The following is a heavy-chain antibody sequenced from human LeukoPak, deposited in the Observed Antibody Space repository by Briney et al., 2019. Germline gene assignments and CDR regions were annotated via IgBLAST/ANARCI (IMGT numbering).Heavy chain of an antibody. J-gene: IGHJ6*02. CDR3: ARDAQYNIGWYDYYYGMDV. CDR1: GFTFSSYS. Sequence: GGSLRLSCVASGFTFSSYSLTWVRQAPGKGLEWVSSISSSSSYRYYADSLKGRFTISRDNAKNSLYLQMNTLRAEDTAVYYCARDAQYNIGWYDYYYGMDVWGQGTTVSVSS. D-gene: IGHD6-19*01. V-gene: IGHV3-21*01. CDR2: ISSSSSYR.